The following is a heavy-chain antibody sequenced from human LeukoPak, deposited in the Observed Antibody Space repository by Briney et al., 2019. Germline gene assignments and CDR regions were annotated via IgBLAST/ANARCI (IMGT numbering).Heavy chain of an antibody. Sequence: GGSLRLSCAASGFTFSSYSMNWVRQAPGKGLGWVSSISSSSSYIYYADSVKGRFTISRDNAKNSLYLQMNSLRAEDTAVYYCAKAHHGDYFFYFDYWGQGTLVTVSS. CDR1: GFTFSSYS. D-gene: IGHD4-17*01. J-gene: IGHJ4*02. V-gene: IGHV3-21*01. CDR3: AKAHHGDYFFYFDY. CDR2: ISSSSSYI.